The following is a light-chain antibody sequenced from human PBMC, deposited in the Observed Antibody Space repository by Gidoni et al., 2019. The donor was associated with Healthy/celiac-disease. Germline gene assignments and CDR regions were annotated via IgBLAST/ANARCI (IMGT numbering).Light chain of an antibody. CDR1: SSDAGSYNL. CDR3: CSYAGSSTFYVV. CDR2: EGS. Sequence: QSALTQPASVSGYPGRSITISCTGTSSDAGSYNLVSWYQQHPGKAPKLMIYEGSKRPSGVSNRFSGSKSGNTASLTISGLQAEDEADYYCCSYAGSSTFYVVFGGGTKLTVL. V-gene: IGLV2-23*03. J-gene: IGLJ2*01.